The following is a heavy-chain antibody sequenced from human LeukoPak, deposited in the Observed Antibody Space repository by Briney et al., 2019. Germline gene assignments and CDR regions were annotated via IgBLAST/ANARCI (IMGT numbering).Heavy chain of an antibody. CDR1: GGSFSGYY. J-gene: IGHJ4*02. CDR2: IYYSGST. D-gene: IGHD6-19*01. Sequence: MPSETLSLTCAVYGGSFSGYYWSWIRQPPGKGLEWIGSIYYSGSTYYNPSLKSRVTISVDTSKNQFSLKLSSVTAADTAVYHCARRTGFGSGWYFDHWGQGTLVTVSS. V-gene: IGHV4-34*01. CDR3: ARRTGFGSGWYFDH.